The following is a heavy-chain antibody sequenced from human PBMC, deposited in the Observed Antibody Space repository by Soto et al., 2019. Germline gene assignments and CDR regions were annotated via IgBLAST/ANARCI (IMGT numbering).Heavy chain of an antibody. D-gene: IGHD6-19*01. V-gene: IGHV1-3*01. CDR1: GYTFTSYA. J-gene: IGHJ4*02. CDR2: INAGNGNT. CDR3: AREHSSGCPGDY. Sequence: ASVKVSCKASGYTFTSYAMHWVRQAPGQRLEWMGWINAGNGNTKYSQKFQGRVTITRDTSASTAYMELSSLRSEDTAVYYCAREHSSGCPGDYWGQGTLVTVSS.